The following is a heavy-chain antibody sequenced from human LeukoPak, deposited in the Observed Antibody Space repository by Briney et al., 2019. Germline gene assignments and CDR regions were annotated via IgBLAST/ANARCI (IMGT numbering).Heavy chain of an antibody. CDR2: INHSGST. V-gene: IGHV4-34*01. D-gene: IGHD6-6*01. Sequence: PSETLSLTCAVYGGSFSGYYWSWIRQPPGKGLEWIGEINHSGSTNYNPSLKSRVTISVDTSKNQFSLKLSSVTAADTAVYYCARYSSSSPYYFDCWGQGTLVTVSS. CDR1: GGSFSGYY. J-gene: IGHJ4*02. CDR3: ARYSSSSPYYFDC.